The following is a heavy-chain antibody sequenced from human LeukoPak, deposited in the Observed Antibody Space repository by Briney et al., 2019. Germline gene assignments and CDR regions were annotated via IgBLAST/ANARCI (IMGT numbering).Heavy chain of an antibody. CDR3: ARDHYYDSSGYTFRH. D-gene: IGHD3-22*01. V-gene: IGHV1-8*01. Sequence: ASVKVSCKASGYTFTNSDINWVRQAAGQGLEWMGWMNPDSGNTGYARNFQGRVTMTRNTSISTAYMELSSMRSEDTAVYYCARDHYYDSSGYTFRHWGQGTLVTVSS. CDR1: GYTFTNSD. CDR2: MNPDSGNT. J-gene: IGHJ1*01.